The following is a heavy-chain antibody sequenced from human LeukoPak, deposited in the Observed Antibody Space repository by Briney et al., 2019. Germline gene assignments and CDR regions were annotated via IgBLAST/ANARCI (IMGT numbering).Heavy chain of an antibody. Sequence: SVKVSCKASGYTFTSYGISWVRQAPRQGIEWVGWNSAYNGKTKYVQKLQGRVTMTTDTPTSTAYMELRSLRSDDTAVYYCAREGGHRETYYYGSGSHLAFADIWGQGTMVTVSS. CDR3: AREGGHRETYYYGSGSHLAFADI. CDR2: NSAYNGKT. CDR1: GYTFTSYG. V-gene: IGHV1-18*01. J-gene: IGHJ3*02. D-gene: IGHD3-10*01.